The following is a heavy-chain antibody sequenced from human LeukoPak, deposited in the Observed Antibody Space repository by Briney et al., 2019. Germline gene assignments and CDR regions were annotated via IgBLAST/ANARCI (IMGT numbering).Heavy chain of an antibody. Sequence: GASVKVSCKASGYTFTKYGISWVRQAPGQGPEWMGWISAYNGNTNYAQELQGRVTMTTDTSTSTAYMELRSLRSDDTAVYYCARGDRPRFNWYFDLWGRGTLVTVSS. CDR2: ISAYNGNT. J-gene: IGHJ2*01. V-gene: IGHV1-18*01. CDR1: GYTFTKYG. CDR3: ARGDRPRFNWYFDL.